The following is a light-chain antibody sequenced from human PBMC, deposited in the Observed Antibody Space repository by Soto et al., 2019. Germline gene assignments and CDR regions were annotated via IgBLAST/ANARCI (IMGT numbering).Light chain of an antibody. CDR1: QTVSSSY. Sequence: EIVLTQSPGTLSLSPGERATLSCRASQTVSSSYLAWFQQKPGQAPRLLIYGASYRATGIPDRFSGSGSGTDFTLTISSLQSEDLAVYYCQQYNDGWTFGQGTKVEIK. V-gene: IGKV3-20*01. J-gene: IGKJ1*01. CDR2: GAS. CDR3: QQYNDGWT.